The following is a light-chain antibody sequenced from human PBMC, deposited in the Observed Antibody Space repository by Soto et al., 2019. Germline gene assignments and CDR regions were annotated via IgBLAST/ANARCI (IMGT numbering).Light chain of an antibody. Sequence: QSALTQPASVSGSPGQSVTISCSGSSSDVGAYNYVSWYQRHPGKAPKPMIYDVTNRPSGVSNRFSGSKSGNTASLTISGLQAEDEADYFCSSYTSSSTVVFGGGTKVTVL. J-gene: IGLJ3*02. CDR3: SSYTSSSTVV. CDR1: SSDVGAYNY. CDR2: DVT. V-gene: IGLV2-14*01.